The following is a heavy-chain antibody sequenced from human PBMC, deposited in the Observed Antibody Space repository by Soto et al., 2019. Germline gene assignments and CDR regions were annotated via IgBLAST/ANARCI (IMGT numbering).Heavy chain of an antibody. CDR2: IIPVFGRP. D-gene: IGHD5-12*01. J-gene: IGHJ1*01. CDR1: GGRFSSFG. Sequence: SVKVSCKASGGRFSSFGISLVRQAPGQGLEWMGGIIPVFGRPNYAQRFRGRLTITADESTNTVYLELIALRSEDTAVYYCAREGSGYNLWGQGTQVTVSS. V-gene: IGHV1-69*13. CDR3: AREGSGYNL.